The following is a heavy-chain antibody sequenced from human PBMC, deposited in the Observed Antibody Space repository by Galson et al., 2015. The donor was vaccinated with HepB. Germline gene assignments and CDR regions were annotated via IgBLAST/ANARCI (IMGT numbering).Heavy chain of an antibody. CDR1: GDSISDSF. D-gene: IGHD1-26*01. CDR2: IYTDGAT. J-gene: IGHJ4*02. CDR3: ARGGGRRTHEAFDY. Sequence: SETLSLTCTVFGDSISDSFWSWFRQPAEKGLEWVGRIYTDGATDYNPSLKSRVTLSVDMSNNQFSLRLDSVTAADTAVYYCARGGGRRTHEAFDYWGQGILVTVSS. V-gene: IGHV4-4*07.